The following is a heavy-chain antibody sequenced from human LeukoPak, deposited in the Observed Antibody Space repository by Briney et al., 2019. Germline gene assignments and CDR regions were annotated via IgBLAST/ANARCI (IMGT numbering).Heavy chain of an antibody. CDR2: ISYDGSNK. Sequence: PGGSLRLSCAASGFTFSSYAMHWVRQAPGKGLEWAAVISYDGSNKYYADSVKGRFTISRDNSKNTLYLQMNSLRAEDTAVYSCTKISAVAGTPDAFDIWGQGTMVTVSS. J-gene: IGHJ3*02. CDR3: TKISAVAGTPDAFDI. D-gene: IGHD6-19*01. CDR1: GFTFSSYA. V-gene: IGHV3-30-3*02.